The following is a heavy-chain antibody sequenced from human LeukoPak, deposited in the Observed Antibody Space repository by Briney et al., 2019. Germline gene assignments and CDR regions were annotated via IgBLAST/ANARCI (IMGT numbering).Heavy chain of an antibody. CDR1: GGSISSSSYY. J-gene: IGHJ4*02. CDR2: INHSGST. Sequence: KASETLSLTCTVSGGSISSSSYYWSWIRQPPGKGLAWIGEINHSGSTNYNPSLKSRVTISVDTSKNQFSLKLSSVTAADTAVYYCARGPRYYDSSGYSPDNYDYWGQGTLVTVSS. D-gene: IGHD3-22*01. CDR3: ARGPRYYDSSGYSPDNYDY. V-gene: IGHV4-39*07.